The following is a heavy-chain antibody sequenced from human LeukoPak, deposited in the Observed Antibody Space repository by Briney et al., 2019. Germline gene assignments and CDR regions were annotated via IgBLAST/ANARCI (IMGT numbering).Heavy chain of an antibody. V-gene: IGHV3-33*01. CDR2: IWYDGSNK. D-gene: IGHD3-10*01. Sequence: GGSLRLSCAASGFTFSSYGMHWVRQAPGKGLEWVAVIWYDGSNKYYADSVKGRFTISRDNSKNTLYLQMNSLRAEDTAVYYCAREHVTMVRGVADPNYFDYWGQGTLVTVSS. J-gene: IGHJ4*02. CDR3: AREHVTMVRGVADPNYFDY. CDR1: GFTFSSYG.